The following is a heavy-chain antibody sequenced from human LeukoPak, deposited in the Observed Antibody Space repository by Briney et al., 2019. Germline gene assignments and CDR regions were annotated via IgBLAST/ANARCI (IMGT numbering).Heavy chain of an antibody. CDR2: IGGGDDDT. CDR1: GFTFSVHA. CDR3: AKDATPYNSIWDYFDC. Sequence: GGSLRLSCAASGFTFSVHAMSWVRQAPGKGLEWVSSIGGGDDDTYYADSVRGRFTVSRDNSKNTFYLQMNSLRAEDTAEYYCAKDATPYNSIWDYFDCWGRGTLVTVSS. D-gene: IGHD1-1*01. V-gene: IGHV3-23*01. J-gene: IGHJ4*02.